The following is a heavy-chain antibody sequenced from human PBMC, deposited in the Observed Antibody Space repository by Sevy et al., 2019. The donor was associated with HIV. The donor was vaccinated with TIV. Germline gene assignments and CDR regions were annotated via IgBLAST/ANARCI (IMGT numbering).Heavy chain of an antibody. CDR3: ARVVLRFLEWLPWFDP. Sequence: SETLALTCTVSGGSVSSGSYYWSWIRQPPGKGLEWIGYIYYRGSTNYNPSLKSRVTISVDTSKNQFSLKLSSVTAADTAVYYCARVVLRFLEWLPWFDPWGQGTLVTVSS. J-gene: IGHJ5*02. V-gene: IGHV4-61*01. CDR1: GGSVSSGSYY. CDR2: IYYRGST. D-gene: IGHD3-3*01.